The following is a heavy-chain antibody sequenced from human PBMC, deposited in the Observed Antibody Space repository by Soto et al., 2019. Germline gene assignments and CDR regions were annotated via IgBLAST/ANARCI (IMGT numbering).Heavy chain of an antibody. CDR1: GGTFSSYA. Sequence: GASVKVSCKASGGTFSSYAISWVRQAPGQGLEWMGGIIPIFGTANYAQKFQGRVTITADESTSTAYMELSSLRSEDTAVYYCAREEDYYASTGYYVDAFDIWGQGTMVTVSS. CDR2: IIPIFGTA. D-gene: IGHD3-22*01. J-gene: IGHJ3*02. CDR3: AREEDYYASTGYYVDAFDI. V-gene: IGHV1-69*13.